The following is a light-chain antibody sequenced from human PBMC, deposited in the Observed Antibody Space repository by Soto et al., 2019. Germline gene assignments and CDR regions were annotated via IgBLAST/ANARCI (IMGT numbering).Light chain of an antibody. CDR1: SSDLGAYNY. J-gene: IGLJ2*01. Sequence: QSALTQPASVSGSPGQSITISCTGTSSDLGAYNYVSWYQHHPGKAPKLMIFEVTNRPSGVPDRFSGSKSGNTASLTISGLQAEGEADYYCLSYTDSSEMVFGGGTKLTVL. V-gene: IGLV2-14*01. CDR2: EVT. CDR3: LSYTDSSEMV.